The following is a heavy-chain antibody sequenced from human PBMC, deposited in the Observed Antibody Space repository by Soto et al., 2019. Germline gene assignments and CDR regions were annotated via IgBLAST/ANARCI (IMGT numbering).Heavy chain of an antibody. CDR2: IKTDGSEK. V-gene: IGHV3-7*05. D-gene: IGHD3-10*01. CDR1: GFTFSDYW. CDR3: ASSMGRGGNDF. Sequence: EVQLVEYGGGLVQPGGFLRLSCAASGFTFSDYWMIWVRQAPGKGLECVANIKTDGSEKYYVDPVKGRFTISRDNAKNSLYLQMNSLRAEDTAVYYCASSMGRGGNDFWGQGTLVAVSS. J-gene: IGHJ4*02.